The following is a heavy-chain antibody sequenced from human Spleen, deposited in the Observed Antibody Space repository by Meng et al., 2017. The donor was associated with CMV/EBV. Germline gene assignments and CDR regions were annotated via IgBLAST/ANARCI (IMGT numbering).Heavy chain of an antibody. D-gene: IGHD2-2*01. CDR3: ARGPYIVTVPAAVTPGWFDP. V-gene: IGHV4-34*01. CDR1: LSGYY. Sequence: LSGYYWSWSRQPPGKGLEWIGEGTHSGNTNYNPSLQSRVTISVDTSKNQFSLKLRSVTAADMAVYYCARGPYIVTVPAAVTPGWFDPWGQGTLVTVSS. J-gene: IGHJ5*02. CDR2: GTHSGNT.